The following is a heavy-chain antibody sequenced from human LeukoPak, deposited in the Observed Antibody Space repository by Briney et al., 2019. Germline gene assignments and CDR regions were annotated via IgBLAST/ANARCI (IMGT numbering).Heavy chain of an antibody. V-gene: IGHV3-15*01. CDR1: GFTFSDYY. D-gene: IGHD3-10*01. Sequence: GGSLRLSCAASGFTFSDYYMSWIRQAPGKGLEWVGRIKSKGDGETTDYAAPVKGRFTMSRDDAKATLYLQINSLITEDTAVYYCTTDLGITMIRGVIVYWGQGTLVTVSS. J-gene: IGHJ4*02. CDR3: TTDLGITMIRGVIVY. CDR2: IKSKGDGETT.